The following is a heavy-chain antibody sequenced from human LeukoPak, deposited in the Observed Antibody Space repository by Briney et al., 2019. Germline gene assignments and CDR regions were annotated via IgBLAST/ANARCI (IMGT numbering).Heavy chain of an antibody. CDR3: AAQRTVLLWFGDRRRGFDY. V-gene: IGHV4-30-2*01. Sequence: SQTLSLTCAVSGGSISSGGYSWSWIRQPPGKGLEGIGYIYHSGSTYYNPSLKSRVTISVDRSKNQFSLKLSSVTASDTAVYYCAAQRTVLLWFGDRRRGFDYWGQGTLVTVSS. CDR2: IYHSGST. D-gene: IGHD3-10*01. J-gene: IGHJ4*02. CDR1: GGSISSGGYS.